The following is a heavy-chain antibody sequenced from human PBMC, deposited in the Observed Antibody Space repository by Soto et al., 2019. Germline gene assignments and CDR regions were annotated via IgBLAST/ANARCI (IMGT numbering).Heavy chain of an antibody. J-gene: IGHJ3*02. Sequence: GGSLRLSCAPSGFTFSSYAISWVRQAPGKGLEWVSAISGSGGSTYYADSVKGRFTISRDNSKNTLYLQMNSLRAEDTAVYYCARETAMVIRPDAFDIWGQGTMVTVSS. V-gene: IGHV3-23*01. CDR3: ARETAMVIRPDAFDI. CDR2: ISGSGGST. D-gene: IGHD5-18*01. CDR1: GFTFSSYA.